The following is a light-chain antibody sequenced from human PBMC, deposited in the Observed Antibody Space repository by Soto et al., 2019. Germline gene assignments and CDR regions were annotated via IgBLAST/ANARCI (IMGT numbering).Light chain of an antibody. V-gene: IGKV1-9*01. Sequence: DIQMTQSPSSLSASVGDRVTITCRASQSISSYLNWYQQKPGRAPKLISYGASTLQSGVPARFRGSGSGTEFTLTISNLKPEDFETYYCQQLNAYPLTFGQGTRLEIK. CDR3: QQLNAYPLT. CDR1: QSISSY. J-gene: IGKJ5*01. CDR2: GAS.